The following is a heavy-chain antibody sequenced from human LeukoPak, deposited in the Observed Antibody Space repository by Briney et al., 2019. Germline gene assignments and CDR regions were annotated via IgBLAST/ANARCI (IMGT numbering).Heavy chain of an antibody. CDR3: ARAHDSSGYYYSYLDY. CDR2: IYTSGST. V-gene: IGHV4-61*02. Sequence: SQTLSLTCTVSGGSISSGSYYWSWIRQPAGKGLEWIGRIYTSGSTNYNPSLKSRVTISVDTSKNQFPLKLSSVTAADTAVYYCARAHDSSGYYYSYLDYWGQGTLVTVSS. D-gene: IGHD3-22*01. J-gene: IGHJ4*02. CDR1: GGSISSGSYY.